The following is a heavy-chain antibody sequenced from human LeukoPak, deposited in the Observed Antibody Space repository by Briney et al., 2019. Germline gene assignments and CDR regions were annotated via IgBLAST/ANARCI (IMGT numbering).Heavy chain of an antibody. V-gene: IGHV1-69*04. J-gene: IGHJ6*02. CDR3: AREAAIERVAGTDYYYGMDV. CDR2: IIPILGIA. D-gene: IGHD6-19*01. CDR1: GGTFSSYA. Sequence: ASVKVSCKASGGTFSSYAISWVRQAPGQGLEWMGRIIPILGIANYARKFQGRVTITADKSTSTAYMELSSLRSEDTAVYYCAREAAIERVAGTDYYYGMDVWGQGTTVTVSS.